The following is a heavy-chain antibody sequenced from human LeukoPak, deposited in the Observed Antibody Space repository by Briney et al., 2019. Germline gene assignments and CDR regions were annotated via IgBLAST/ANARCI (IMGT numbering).Heavy chain of an antibody. J-gene: IGHJ4*02. CDR2: ISGSGGST. V-gene: IGHV3-23*01. CDR3: AKDLGVVVVPVLYYFDY. Sequence: PGGSLRLSCAASGFTFNNAYMSWVRQAPGKGLEWVSAISGSGGSTYYADSVKGRFTISRDNSKNTLYLQMNSLRAEDTAVYYCAKDLGVVVVPVLYYFDYWGQGTLVTVSS. D-gene: IGHD2-15*01. CDR1: GFTFNNAY.